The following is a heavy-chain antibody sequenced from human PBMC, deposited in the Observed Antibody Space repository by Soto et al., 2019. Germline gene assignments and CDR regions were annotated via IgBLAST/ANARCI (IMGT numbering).Heavy chain of an antibody. J-gene: IGHJ6*02. CDR3: ARDVQWGIVLWFGELLWSPTTDYGMDV. CDR2: IWYDGSNK. CDR1: GFTFSSYG. V-gene: IGHV3-33*01. D-gene: IGHD3-10*01. Sequence: QVQLVESGGGVVQPGRSLRLSCAASGFTFSSYGMHWVRQAPGKGLEWVAVIWYDGSNKYYADSVKGRFTISRDNSKNTLYLQMNSLRAEDTAVYYCARDVQWGIVLWFGELLWSPTTDYGMDVWGQGTTVTVSS.